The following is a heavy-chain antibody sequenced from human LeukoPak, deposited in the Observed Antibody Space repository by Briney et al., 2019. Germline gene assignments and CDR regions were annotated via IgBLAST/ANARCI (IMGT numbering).Heavy chain of an antibody. Sequence: GGSLRLFCAASGFTFSSYGMHWVRQAPGKGLEWVAVIWYDGSNSFYADSVKGRFTISRDNSKNTLYLQMNSLRAEDSAVYYCARDGGRLFFFDSWGQGTLVTVSS. CDR3: ARDGGRLFFFDS. CDR2: IWYDGSNS. D-gene: IGHD1-26*01. J-gene: IGHJ5*01. V-gene: IGHV3-33*01. CDR1: GFTFSSYG.